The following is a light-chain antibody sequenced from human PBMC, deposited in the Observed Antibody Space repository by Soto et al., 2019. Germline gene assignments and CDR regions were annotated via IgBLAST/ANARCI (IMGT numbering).Light chain of an antibody. V-gene: IGKV3D-11*02. CDR2: DAS. CDR3: QQRSNWHLT. Sequence: EIVLTQSPGTLSLSPGERATLSCRASQSVSSSYLAWYQQKPGQAPRLLIYDASNRATGIPARFSGSGPGTDFTLTISSLEPEDFAVYYCQQRSNWHLTFGGGTKVEIK. CDR1: QSVSSSY. J-gene: IGKJ4*01.